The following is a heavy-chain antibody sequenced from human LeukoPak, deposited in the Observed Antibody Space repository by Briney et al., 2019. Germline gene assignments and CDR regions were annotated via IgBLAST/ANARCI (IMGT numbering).Heavy chain of an antibody. V-gene: IGHV3-74*01. Sequence: GGSLRLSCATSGFTFGTYWMHWVRQAPGEGLVWVSGINSDGSSTNYADSVKGRFTISRDNAKNTLYLQMNSLRAEDTAVYYCARVKESSGYNYWGQGTLVTVSS. J-gene: IGHJ4*02. CDR3: ARVKESSGYNY. CDR2: INSDGSST. D-gene: IGHD3-10*01. CDR1: GFTFGTYW.